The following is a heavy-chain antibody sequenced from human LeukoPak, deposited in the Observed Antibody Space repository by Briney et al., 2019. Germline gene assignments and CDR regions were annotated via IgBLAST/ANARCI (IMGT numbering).Heavy chain of an antibody. J-gene: IGHJ5*02. CDR2: LGTDGTYT. Sequence: GGSLRLSCAASGFNLRDYWMHWVRQAPGKGLVWVSRLGTDGTYTNYADSVTGRFTISRDDAKNTLYLQMDSLRAEDTSFYYCVRDPSNSGNWFDLWGQGTLVTVSS. V-gene: IGHV3-74*01. CDR3: VRDPSNSGNWFDL. D-gene: IGHD4-11*01. CDR1: GFNLRDYW.